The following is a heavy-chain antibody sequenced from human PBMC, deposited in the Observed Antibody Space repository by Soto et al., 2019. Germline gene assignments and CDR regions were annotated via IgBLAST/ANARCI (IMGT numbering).Heavy chain of an antibody. CDR2: LIPTFGTE. CDR1: GVTFANYA. J-gene: IGHJ4*02. D-gene: IGHD5-12*01. CDR3: ARDNGYLAFDH. Sequence: QVQLVQSGAEVKKPGSSVKVSCEASGVTFANYAVTWVRQAPGPGLEWMGSLIPTFGTERYAQKFHGRVTITADESSSTAYMELSGLTYDDTAVYYCARDNGYLAFDHRGQGTRVTVSS. V-gene: IGHV1-69*12.